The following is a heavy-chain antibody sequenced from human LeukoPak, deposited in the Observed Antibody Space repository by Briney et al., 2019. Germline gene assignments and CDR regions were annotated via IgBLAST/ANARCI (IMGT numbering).Heavy chain of an antibody. D-gene: IGHD3-22*01. J-gene: IGHJ3*01. Sequence: SETLSLTCTVSGGSISSYYWSWIRQPPGKGLEWIGYIYYSGSTNYNPSLKSRVTISVDTSKNQFSLKLSSVTAADTGVYYCASRDYYDSSTKFWGQGTMVTVSS. CDR1: GGSISSYY. CDR2: IYYSGST. CDR3: ASRDYYDSSTKF. V-gene: IGHV4-59*01.